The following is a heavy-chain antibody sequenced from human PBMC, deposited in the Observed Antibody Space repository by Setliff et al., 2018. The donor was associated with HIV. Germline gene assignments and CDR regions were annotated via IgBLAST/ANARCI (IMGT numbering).Heavy chain of an antibody. CDR2: ISVYNGNT. Sequence: ASVKVSCKASGYSFSTYGISWVRQAPGQGLEWMGWISVYNGNTNYAQKLQGRVTMTTDTSTDTAYMELGSLRSDDTAVCYCARASTALTYYGMDVWGQGTTVTVSS. CDR1: GYSFSTYG. V-gene: IGHV1-18*01. CDR3: ARASTALTYYGMDV. J-gene: IGHJ6*02.